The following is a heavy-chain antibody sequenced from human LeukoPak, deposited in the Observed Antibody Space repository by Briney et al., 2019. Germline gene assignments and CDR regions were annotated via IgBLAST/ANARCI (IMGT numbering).Heavy chain of an antibody. Sequence: PSETLSLTCTVSGGSIHNYYCFWIRQPPGKGLEWIGYIYYSGSTNSNPSLKSRLTMSVDTSKNQFSLKLDPVTAADTAVYYCAGARIAVGDTSAHSSFNYMDVWGKGTTVTVSS. V-gene: IGHV4-59*01. J-gene: IGHJ6*03. CDR1: GGSIHNYY. D-gene: IGHD6-19*01. CDR2: IYYSGST. CDR3: AGARIAVGDTSAHSSFNYMDV.